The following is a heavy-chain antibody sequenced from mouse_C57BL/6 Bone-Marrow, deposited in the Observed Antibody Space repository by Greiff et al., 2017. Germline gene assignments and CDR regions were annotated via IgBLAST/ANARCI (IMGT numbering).Heavy chain of an antibody. J-gene: IGHJ4*01. CDR2: IYPGSGST. CDR3: ASCGLYAMDY. Sequence: QVHVKQPGAELVKPGASVKMSCKASGYTFTSYWITWVKQRPGQGLEWIGDIYPGSGSTNYHEKFKSKATLAVDTSSSTAYMQLSSLTSEDSAVYYCASCGLYAMDYWGQGTSVTVSS. V-gene: IGHV1-55*01. CDR1: GYTFTSYW.